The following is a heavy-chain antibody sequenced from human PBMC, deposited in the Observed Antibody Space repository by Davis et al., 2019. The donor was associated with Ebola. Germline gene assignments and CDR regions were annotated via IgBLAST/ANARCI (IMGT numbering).Heavy chain of an antibody. CDR3: ARGGEMYAFDI. J-gene: IGHJ3*02. V-gene: IGHV4-59*12. D-gene: IGHD3-16*01. CDR1: GGSISSYY. Sequence: MPLETLSLTCTVSGGSISSYYWSWIRQPPGKGLEWIGYIYHSGSTYYNPSLKSRVTISVDRSKNQFSLKLSSVTAADTAVYYCARGGEMYAFDIWGQGTMVTVSS. CDR2: IYHSGST.